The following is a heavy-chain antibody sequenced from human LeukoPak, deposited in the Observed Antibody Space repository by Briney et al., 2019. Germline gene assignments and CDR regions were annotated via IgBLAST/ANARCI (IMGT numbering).Heavy chain of an antibody. CDR3: TRHQTNFYGSGAPFDP. Sequence: SETLSLTCSVSGGSLSTYYWTWTRQPPGKGLEWIGYIHQSGSTEFNPSLKSRVTILLDTSRNQSSLEMSTVTAAGPAIYLCTRHQTNFYGSGAPFDPWGQGTLVTVSS. CDR1: GGSLSTYY. J-gene: IGHJ5*02. CDR2: IHQSGST. D-gene: IGHD3-10*01. V-gene: IGHV4-59*08.